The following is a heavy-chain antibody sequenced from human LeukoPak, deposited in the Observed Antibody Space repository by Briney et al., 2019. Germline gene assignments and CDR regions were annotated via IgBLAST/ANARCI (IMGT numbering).Heavy chain of an antibody. CDR2: IYTSGST. D-gene: IGHD3-9*01. J-gene: IGHJ4*02. CDR3: ASYYDILTGYSGFDY. V-gene: IGHV4-4*09. Sequence: SETLSLTCTVSGGSISSHYWSWIRQPPGKGLEWIGYIYTSGSTNYNPSLKSRVTISVDTSKNQFSLKLSSVTAADTAVYYCASYYDILTGYSGFDYWGQGTLVTVSS. CDR1: GGSISSHY.